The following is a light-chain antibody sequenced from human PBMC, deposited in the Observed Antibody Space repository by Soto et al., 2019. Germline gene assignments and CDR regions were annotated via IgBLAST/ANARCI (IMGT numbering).Light chain of an antibody. CDR1: ALSKRY. CDR3: YSTDSTGDERV. Sequence: SYELTQPPSLSVSPGQPARITCSGDALSKRYVFWYQQKSGQAPVLVTYDDTRRPSGIPERFSGSSSGTVATLSITGAQADDEADYYCYSTDSTGDERVFGGGTQLTVL. V-gene: IGLV3-10*01. CDR2: DDT. J-gene: IGLJ7*01.